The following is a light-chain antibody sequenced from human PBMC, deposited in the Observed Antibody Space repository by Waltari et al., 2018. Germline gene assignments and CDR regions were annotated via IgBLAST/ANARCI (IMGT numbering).Light chain of an antibody. J-gene: IGLJ2*01. Sequence: QSALTQPASVSGSPGQSITISCTGTSSDLGGYTYVSWYQRHPGKAPRLVIYDVSKRPSGVSNRFSVSKSGNGASLTISGLQAEDEADYYCFSYAGRSPVVFGGGTKLTVL. CDR1: SSDLGGYTY. CDR3: FSYAGRSPVV. CDR2: DVS. V-gene: IGLV2-23*02.